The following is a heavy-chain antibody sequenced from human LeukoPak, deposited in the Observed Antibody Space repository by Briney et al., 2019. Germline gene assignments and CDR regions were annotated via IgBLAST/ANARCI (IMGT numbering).Heavy chain of an antibody. D-gene: IGHD4-17*01. CDR3: AKTDYGDYTVGN. CDR2: IRYDGSKK. V-gene: IGHV3-30*02. J-gene: IGHJ4*02. Sequence: GGSLRLSCAASGFTFSIYGMSWVRQAPGKGLEWVAFIRYDGSKKYYADPVRGRFTISRDNSKNTVYLQMNSLRIEDTAVYYCAKTDYGDYTVGNWGQGTLATVSS. CDR1: GFTFSIYG.